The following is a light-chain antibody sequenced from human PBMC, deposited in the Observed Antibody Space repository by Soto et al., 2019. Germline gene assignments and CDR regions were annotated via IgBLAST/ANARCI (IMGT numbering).Light chain of an antibody. CDR2: DVT. V-gene: IGLV2-14*01. CDR3: SSYTSSGTLDFV. J-gene: IGLJ1*01. CDR1: SSDIGGYNY. Sequence: QSVLTQPASVSGSLGQSITISCTGTSSDIGGYNYVSWYQHHPGKAPKLMIYDVTNRPSGVSSRFSGSKSGNRASLTISGLLAEDEADYYCSSYTSSGTLDFVFGTGTKVTVL.